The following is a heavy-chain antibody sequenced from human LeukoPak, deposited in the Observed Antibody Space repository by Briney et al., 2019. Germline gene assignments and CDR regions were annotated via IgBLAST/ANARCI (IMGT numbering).Heavy chain of an antibody. J-gene: IGHJ4*02. CDR3: ARDQVQLCSSGSCYVIDN. CDR2: MSYDGSDK. V-gene: IGHV3-30*04. Sequence: GGSLRLSCAASGFTFDIYAMHWVRQAPGRGLEWVAVMSYDGSDKYYADSVKGRFTISRDNSQNTLHLQMSSLRVADTAVYYCARDQVQLCSSGSCYVIDNWGPGTLVAVSS. D-gene: IGHD2-15*01. CDR1: GFTFDIYA.